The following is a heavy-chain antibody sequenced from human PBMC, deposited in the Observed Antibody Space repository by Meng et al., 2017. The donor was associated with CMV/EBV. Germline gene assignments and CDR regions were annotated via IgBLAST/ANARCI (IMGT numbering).Heavy chain of an antibody. D-gene: IGHD3-9*01. Sequence: GESLKISCAASGFTFSSYWMSWVRQAPGKGLEWVANIKQDGSEKYYVDSVKGRFTISRDNAKNSLYLQMNSLRAEDTAVYYCARQYYDILTGYYNVIGVFDYWGQGTLVTVS. CDR3: ARQYYDILTGYYNVIGVFDY. J-gene: IGHJ4*02. V-gene: IGHV3-7*01. CDR2: IKQDGSEK. CDR1: GFTFSSYW.